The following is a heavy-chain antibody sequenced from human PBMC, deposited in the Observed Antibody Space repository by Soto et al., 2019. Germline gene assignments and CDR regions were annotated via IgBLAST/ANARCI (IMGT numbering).Heavy chain of an antibody. V-gene: IGHV3-23*01. J-gene: IGHJ4*02. CDR2: ISGRGTNT. CDR3: ATSFRYFDN. CDR1: GSISTTTP. Sequence: SLRLCCAASGSISTTTPLSWIRQAPGKGLEWVSTISGRGTNTYYADSVKGRFIISRDNLKNTVNLQMNGLGVEDTAIYYCATSFRYFDNWGQGTRVTVSS.